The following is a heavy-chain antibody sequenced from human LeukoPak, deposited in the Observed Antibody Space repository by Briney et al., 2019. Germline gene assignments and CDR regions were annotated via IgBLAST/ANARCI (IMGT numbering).Heavy chain of an antibody. V-gene: IGHV1-46*01. CDR3: ARDGRVVSSSHYYFDY. CDR2: INPSGGST. J-gene: IGHJ4*02. CDR1: GYTFTSYY. Sequence: ASVKVSCKASGYTFTSYYMHWVRQAPGQGLEWMGIINPSGGSTSYAQKFQGRVTMTRDTSTSTVYMELSSLRSEDTAVYYCARDGRVVSSSHYYFDYWGQGTLVTVSS. D-gene: IGHD6-13*01.